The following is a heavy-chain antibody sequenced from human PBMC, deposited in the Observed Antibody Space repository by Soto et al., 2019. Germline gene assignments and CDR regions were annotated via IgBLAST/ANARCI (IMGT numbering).Heavy chain of an antibody. CDR1: GFTFSSYW. J-gene: IGHJ6*02. V-gene: IGHV3-74*01. CDR3: ARAGTYYDILTGYYLPTFYYGMDV. D-gene: IGHD3-9*01. Sequence: HPGGSLRLSCAASGFTFSSYWMHWVRQAPGKRLVWVSRINSDGSSTSYADSVKGRFTISRDNAKNTLYLQMNSLRAEDTAVYYCARAGTYYDILTGYYLPTFYYGMDVWGQGTTVTVSS. CDR2: INSDGSST.